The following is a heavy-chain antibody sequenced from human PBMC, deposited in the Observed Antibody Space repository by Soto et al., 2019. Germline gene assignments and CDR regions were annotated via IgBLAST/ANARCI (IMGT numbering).Heavy chain of an antibody. J-gene: IGHJ4*02. CDR2: MNPNSGNT. D-gene: IGHD6-19*01. V-gene: IGHV1-8*01. CDR3: AREIAVAGFDY. CDR1: GYTFTSYD. Sequence: QVQLVXSGXXXXXXXASVKVSCKASGYTFTSYDINWVRQATGQGLEWMGWMNPNSGNTASTQKFQGRVTMTRNTSISTAYMELSSLRSEDTAVYYCAREIAVAGFDYWGQGTLVTVSS.